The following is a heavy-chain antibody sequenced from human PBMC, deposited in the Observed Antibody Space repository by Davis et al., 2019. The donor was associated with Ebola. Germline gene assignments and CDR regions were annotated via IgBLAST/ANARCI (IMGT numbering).Heavy chain of an antibody. Sequence: GESLKISCAVSGFSVDVFNMNWVRQIPGKGLEWVSGISGSGGSTKYADSVKGRFTISRDNSKNTLYLQMNSLSAEDTAVYYCAKGSTIFGVGPGYYFDYWGQGTLVTVSS. CDR1: GFSVDVFN. J-gene: IGHJ4*02. D-gene: IGHD3-3*01. CDR2: ISGSGGST. CDR3: AKGSTIFGVGPGYYFDY. V-gene: IGHV3-23*01.